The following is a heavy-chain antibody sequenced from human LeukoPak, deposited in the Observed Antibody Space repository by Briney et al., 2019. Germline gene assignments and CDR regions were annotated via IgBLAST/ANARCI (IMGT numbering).Heavy chain of an antibody. CDR2: IWYDGSNK. CDR1: GFTFRSHG. CDR3: AGDRATSYFDY. J-gene: IGHJ4*02. D-gene: IGHD1-26*01. V-gene: IGHV3-33*01. Sequence: GTSLRLSCAASGFTFRSHGMHWVRQAPGKGLEWVAFIWYDGSNKYYTDSVKGRFTISRDNSKNTLYLQMNSLRAEDTAVYYCAGDRATSYFDYWGQGALVSISS.